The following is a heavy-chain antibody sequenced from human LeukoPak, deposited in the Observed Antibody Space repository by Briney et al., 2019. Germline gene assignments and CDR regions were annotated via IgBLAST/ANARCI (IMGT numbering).Heavy chain of an antibody. V-gene: IGHV1-18*01. CDR1: GYTFTSYG. CDR3: ARDLRHAWITSAVAGRFDY. Sequence: ASVKVSCKASGYTFTSYGISWVRQAPGQGLEWMGWISAYNGNTNYAQKLQGRVTMTTDTSTSTAYMELRSLRSDDTAVYYCARDLRHAWITSAVAGRFDYWGQGTLVIVSS. CDR2: ISAYNGNT. J-gene: IGHJ4*02. D-gene: IGHD6-19*01.